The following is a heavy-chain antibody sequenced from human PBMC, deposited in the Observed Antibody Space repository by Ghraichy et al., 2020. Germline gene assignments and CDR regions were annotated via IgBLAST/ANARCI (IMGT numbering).Heavy chain of an antibody. D-gene: IGHD2-15*01. Sequence: GGSLRLSCAASGFTFSNCDMHWVRQVTGKGLQWVSGIGIAGDPHYLDSVKGRFTISRENAKNSMYLQMNSLRAGDSAVYFCVRQCTELRDKLYYYYGMDVGGQGTTVTVS. CDR1: GFTFSNCD. V-gene: IGHV3-13*05. CDR2: IGIAGDP. CDR3: VRQCTELRDKLYYYYGMDV. J-gene: IGHJ6*02.